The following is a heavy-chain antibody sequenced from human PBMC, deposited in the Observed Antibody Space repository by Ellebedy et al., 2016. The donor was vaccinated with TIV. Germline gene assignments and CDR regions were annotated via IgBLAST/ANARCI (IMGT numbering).Heavy chain of an antibody. V-gene: IGHV3-23*01. CDR1: GLTFSNHA. CDR2: ISGSGDGT. D-gene: IGHD6-6*01. Sequence: PGGSLRLSCAASGLTFSNHAMNWVRQAPGKGLEWVSGISGSGDGTNYADSVKGRFTVSRDNSQNTLYLQMNSLRAEDTAVYYCARGTSGKGSSCFDYWGQGTLVTVSS. J-gene: IGHJ4*02. CDR3: ARGTSGKGSSCFDY.